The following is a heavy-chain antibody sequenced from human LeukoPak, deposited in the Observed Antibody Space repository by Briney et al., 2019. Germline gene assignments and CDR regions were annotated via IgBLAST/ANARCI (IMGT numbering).Heavy chain of an antibody. J-gene: IGHJ4*02. V-gene: IGHV4-34*01. D-gene: IGHD5-12*01. CDR3: ARIKWLPNYYFDY. Sequence: SETLSLTCAVYGGSFSGYYWSWIRQPPGKGLEWIGEINHSGSTNYNPSLKSRDTISVDTSKNQFSLKLSSVTAADTAVYYCARIKWLPNYYFDYWGQGTLVTVSS. CDR1: GGSFSGYY. CDR2: INHSGST.